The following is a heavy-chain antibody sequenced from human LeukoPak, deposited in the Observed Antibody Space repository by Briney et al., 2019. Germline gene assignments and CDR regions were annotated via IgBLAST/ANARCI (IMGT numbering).Heavy chain of an antibody. CDR2: IIPIFGTA. Sequence: SVKVPCKASGGTFSSYAISWVRQAPGQGLEWMGGIIPIFGTANYAQKFQGRVTITADESTSTAYMELSSLRSEDTAVYYCARGHSSGWYTADYWGQGTLVTVSS. D-gene: IGHD6-19*01. CDR1: GGTFSSYA. V-gene: IGHV1-69*13. J-gene: IGHJ4*02. CDR3: ARGHSSGWYTADY.